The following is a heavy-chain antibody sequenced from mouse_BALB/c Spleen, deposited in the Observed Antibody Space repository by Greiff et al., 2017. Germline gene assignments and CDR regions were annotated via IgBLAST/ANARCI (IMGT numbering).Heavy chain of an antibody. CDR1: GYTFTSYW. J-gene: IGHJ2*01. V-gene: IGHV1-7*01. D-gene: IGHD2-14*01. CDR3: ARERDRYDAGHYFDY. Sequence: VQLQQSGAELAKPGASVKMSCKASGYTFTSYWMHWVKQRPGQGLEWIGYINPSSGYTNYNQKFKDKATLTADKSSSTAYMQLSSLTSEDSAVYYCARERDRYDAGHYFDYWGQGTTLTVSS. CDR2: INPSSGYT.